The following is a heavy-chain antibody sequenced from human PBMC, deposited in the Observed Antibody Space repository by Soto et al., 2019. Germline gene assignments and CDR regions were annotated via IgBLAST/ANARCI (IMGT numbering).Heavy chain of an antibody. D-gene: IGHD3-22*01. V-gene: IGHV4-30-4*01. J-gene: IGHJ4*02. CDR2: IYYSGST. CDR1: GGSISSGDYY. Sequence: LSLTCTVSGGSISSGDYYWSWIRQPPGKGLEWIGYIYYSGSTYYNPSLKSRVTISVDTSKNQFSLKLSSVTAADTAVYYCATAAYDSPYYFDYWGQGTLVTVSS. CDR3: ATAAYDSPYYFDY.